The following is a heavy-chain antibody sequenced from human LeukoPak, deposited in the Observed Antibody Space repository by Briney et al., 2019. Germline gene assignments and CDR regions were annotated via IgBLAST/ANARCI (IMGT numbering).Heavy chain of an antibody. CDR2: IYTSGST. CDR3: ARAEIGVVIT. V-gene: IGHV4-61*02. CDR1: GGSISSGSYY. Sequence: SETLSLTCTVSGGSISSGSYYWSWIRRPAGKGLEWIGRIYTSGSTNYNPSLKSRVTISVDTSKNQFSLKLSSVTAADTAVYYCARAEIGVVITWGQGTLVTVSS. D-gene: IGHD3-3*01. J-gene: IGHJ4*02.